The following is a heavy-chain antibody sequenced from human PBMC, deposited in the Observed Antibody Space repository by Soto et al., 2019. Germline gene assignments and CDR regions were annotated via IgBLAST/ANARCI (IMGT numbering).Heavy chain of an antibody. V-gene: IGHV4-39*01. CDR3: ARLVLVPAAPALGP. Sequence: PSETLSLTCTVSGGSISSSSYYWGWIRQPPGKGLEWIGSIYYSGSTYYNPSLKSRVTISVDTSKNQFSLKLSSVTAADTAVYYYARLVLVPAAPALGPWGQGTLVTVSS. D-gene: IGHD2-2*01. CDR1: GGSISSSSYY. J-gene: IGHJ5*02. CDR2: IYYSGST.